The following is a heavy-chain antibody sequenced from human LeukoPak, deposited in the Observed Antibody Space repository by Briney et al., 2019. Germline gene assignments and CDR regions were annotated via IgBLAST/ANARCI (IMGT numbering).Heavy chain of an antibody. CDR3: ARDVRDIVVVPAARGYWFDP. D-gene: IGHD2-2*01. CDR1: GYTFTSYG. V-gene: IGHV1-18*04. Sequence: ALVKVSCKASGYTFTSYGISWVRQAPGQGLEWMGWISAYNGNTNYAQKFQGRVTITADKSTSTAYMELSSLRSEDTAVYYCARDVRDIVVVPAARGYWFDPWGQGTLVTVSS. CDR2: ISAYNGNT. J-gene: IGHJ5*02.